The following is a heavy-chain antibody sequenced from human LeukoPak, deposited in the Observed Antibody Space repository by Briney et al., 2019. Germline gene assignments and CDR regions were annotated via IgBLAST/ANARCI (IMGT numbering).Heavy chain of an antibody. D-gene: IGHD1-1*01. CDR1: GFTVSNYE. J-gene: IGHJ4*02. Sequence: GGSLRLSCAASGFTVSNYEMNWVRQAPGKGLEWVAKITSSVSITYYADSVKGRFTVSRDNSKNMLYLQMNSLRAEDTAVYYCAYYHVNEEPPTFWGQGTLVTVSS. CDR3: AYYHVNEEPPTF. CDR2: ITSSVSIT. V-gene: IGHV3-48*03.